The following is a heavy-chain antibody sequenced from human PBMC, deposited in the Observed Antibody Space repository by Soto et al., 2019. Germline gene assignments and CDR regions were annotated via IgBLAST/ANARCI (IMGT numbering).Heavy chain of an antibody. Sequence: EVQLVESGGGLIQPGGSLRLSCAASGFTVSSNYMSWVRQAPGKGLEWVSVIYSGGSTYYADSVKGRFTISRDNSKTKLYLQMNSLRAEDTAVYDCAGDGSGNSPFGYWGQGTLVTVSS. CDR2: IYSGGST. D-gene: IGHD6-19*01. V-gene: IGHV3-53*01. J-gene: IGHJ4*02. CDR3: AGDGSGNSPFGY. CDR1: GFTVSSNY.